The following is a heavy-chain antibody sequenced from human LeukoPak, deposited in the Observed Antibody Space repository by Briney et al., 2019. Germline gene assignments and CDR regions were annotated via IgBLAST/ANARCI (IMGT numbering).Heavy chain of an antibody. CDR2: IKSKTDGGTT. J-gene: IGHJ4*02. V-gene: IGHV3-15*01. D-gene: IGHD3-10*01. CDR3: TTSRGGQFDY. Sequence: GGSLRLSCAASGFTFSSYAMSWVRQAPGKGLEWVGRIKSKTDGGTTDYAAPVKGRFTISRDDSKNTLYLQMNSLKTEDTAVYYCTTSRGGQFDYWGQGTLVTVSS. CDR1: GFTFSSYA.